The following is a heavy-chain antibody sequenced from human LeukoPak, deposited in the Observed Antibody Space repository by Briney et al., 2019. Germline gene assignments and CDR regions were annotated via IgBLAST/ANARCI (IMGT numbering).Heavy chain of an antibody. CDR2: IRYDGNNK. Sequence: GGSLRLSCAASGFTFSSYGMHWVRQAPGKGPEWVAFIRYDGNNKYYADSVKGRFTISRDNSKNTLYLQMNSLRAEDTAVYYCAGDDYGGNPEGYWGQGTLVTVSS. J-gene: IGHJ4*02. D-gene: IGHD4-23*01. CDR3: AGDDYGGNPEGY. CDR1: GFTFSSYG. V-gene: IGHV3-30*02.